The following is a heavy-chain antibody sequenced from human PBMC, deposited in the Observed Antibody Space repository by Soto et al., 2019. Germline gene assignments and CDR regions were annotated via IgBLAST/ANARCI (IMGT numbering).Heavy chain of an antibody. CDR1: GFTFGSYA. D-gene: IGHD1-26*01. Sequence: PGGSLRLSCAASGFTFGSYAMHWVRQAPGKGLGWVAVISYDGSNKYYADSVKGRFTISRDNSKNTLYLQMNSLGAEDTAVYHCARDSGSYDYWGQGTLVTVSS. CDR3: ARDSGSYDY. CDR2: ISYDGSNK. J-gene: IGHJ4*02. V-gene: IGHV3-30-3*01.